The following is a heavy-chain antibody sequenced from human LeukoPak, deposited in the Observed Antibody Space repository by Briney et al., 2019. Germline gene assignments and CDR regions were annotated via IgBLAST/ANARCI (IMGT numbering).Heavy chain of an antibody. Sequence: ASVKISCKASGYTFTSYAMNWVRQAPGQGLEWMGWINTNTGNPTYAQGFTGRFVFSLDTSVSTAYLQISSLKAEDTAVYYCARFVVVPAAPYYYYYYYMDVWGKGTTVTISS. CDR2: INTNTGNP. V-gene: IGHV7-4-1*02. D-gene: IGHD2-2*01. J-gene: IGHJ6*03. CDR3: ARFVVVPAAPYYYYYYYMDV. CDR1: GYTFTSYA.